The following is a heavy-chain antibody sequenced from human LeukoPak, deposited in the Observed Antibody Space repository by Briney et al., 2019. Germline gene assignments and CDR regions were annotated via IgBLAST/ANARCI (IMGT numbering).Heavy chain of an antibody. J-gene: IGHJ4*02. CDR3: ARISSAYSSSSGVDY. D-gene: IGHD6-6*01. Sequence: SETLSLTCIVSGGSISSYYWSWIRQPPGKGLEWIGSIYHSGSTYYNPSLKSRVTISVDTSKNQFSLKLSSVTAADTAVYYCARISSAYSSSSGVDYWGQGTLVTVSS. CDR1: GGSISSYY. V-gene: IGHV4-59*08. CDR2: IYHSGST.